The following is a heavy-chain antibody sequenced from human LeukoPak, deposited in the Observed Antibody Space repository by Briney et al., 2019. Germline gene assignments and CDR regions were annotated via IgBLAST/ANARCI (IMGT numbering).Heavy chain of an antibody. CDR1: GFTFSSYS. V-gene: IGHV3-48*04. J-gene: IGHJ4*02. D-gene: IGHD3-3*01. CDR3: AKDRITIFGVVMDQ. Sequence: GGSLRLSCAASGFTFSSYSMNWVRQAPGKGLEWVSYISSSSSTIYYADSVKGRFTISRDNAKNSLYLQMNSLRAEDTAVYYCAKDRITIFGVVMDQWGQGTLVTVSS. CDR2: ISSSSSTI.